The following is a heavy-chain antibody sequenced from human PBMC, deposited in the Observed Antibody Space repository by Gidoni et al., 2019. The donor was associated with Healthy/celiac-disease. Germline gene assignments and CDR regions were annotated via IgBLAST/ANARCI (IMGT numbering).Heavy chain of an antibody. J-gene: IGHJ4*02. CDR2: IKQDGSEK. V-gene: IGHV3-7*01. CDR1: GFTFSSYW. D-gene: IGHD3-16*01. CDR3: ARDKVRGLRLFDY. Sequence: EVQLVESGGGLVQPGGSLRLSCAASGFTFSSYWMSWVRQAPGKGLEWVANIKQDGSEKYYVDSVKGRFTISRDNAKNSLYLQMNSLRAEDTAVYYCARDKVRGLRLFDYWGQGTLVTVSS.